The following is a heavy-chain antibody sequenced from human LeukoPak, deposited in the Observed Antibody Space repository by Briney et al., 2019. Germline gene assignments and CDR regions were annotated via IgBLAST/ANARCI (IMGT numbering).Heavy chain of an antibody. CDR2: ISSSSSYI. Sequence: PGGSLRLSCAASGFTFSSYSMNWVRQAPGKGLEWVSSISSSSSYIYYADSVKGRFTISRDNAKNSLYLQMNSLRAEDTAVYYCARVYCSGASCYRYYFDYWGQGTLVTVSS. J-gene: IGHJ4*02. V-gene: IGHV3-21*01. CDR3: ARVYCSGASCYRYYFDY. D-gene: IGHD2-15*01. CDR1: GFTFSSYS.